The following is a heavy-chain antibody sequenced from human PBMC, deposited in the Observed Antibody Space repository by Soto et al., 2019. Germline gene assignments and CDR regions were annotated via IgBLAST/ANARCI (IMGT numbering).Heavy chain of an antibody. CDR1: GFTFSSYA. J-gene: IGHJ4*02. Sequence: LRLSCAASGFTFSSYAMHWVRRAPGKGLEWVAVISYDGSNKYYADSVKGRFTISRDNSKNTLYLQMNSLRAEDTAVYYCARDRSIMITFGGVIGPYWGQGNLVTVSS. CDR3: ARDRSIMITFGGVIGPY. CDR2: ISYDGSNK. D-gene: IGHD3-16*02. V-gene: IGHV3-30-3*01.